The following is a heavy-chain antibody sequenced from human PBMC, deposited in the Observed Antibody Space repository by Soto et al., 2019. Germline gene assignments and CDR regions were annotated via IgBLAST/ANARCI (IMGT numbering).Heavy chain of an antibody. CDR2: ISWNSGSI. CDR3: AKDIGLLDAIPNYFDY. CDR1: GFTFDDYA. J-gene: IGHJ4*02. D-gene: IGHD1-1*01. Sequence: GGSLRLSCAASGFTFDDYAMHWVRQAPGKGLEWVSGISWNSGSIGYADSVKGRFTISRDNAKNSLYLQMNSLRAEDTALYYCAKDIGLLDAIPNYFDYWGQGTLVTVSS. V-gene: IGHV3-9*01.